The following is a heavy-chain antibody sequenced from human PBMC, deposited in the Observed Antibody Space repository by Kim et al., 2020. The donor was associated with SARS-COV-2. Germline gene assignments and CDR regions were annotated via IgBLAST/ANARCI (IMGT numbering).Heavy chain of an antibody. Sequence: ASVKVSCKASGYTFTGYYMHWVRQAPGQGLEWMGWINPNSGGTNYAQKFQGRVTMTRDTSISTAYMELSRLRSDDTAVNHFARGGNVDYYDSSVGSKWFDSWGQGTLVTVSS. CDR2: INPNSGGT. V-gene: IGHV1-2*02. CDR3: ARGGNVDYYDSSVGSKWFDS. J-gene: IGHJ5*01. CDR1: GYTFTGYY. D-gene: IGHD3-22*01.